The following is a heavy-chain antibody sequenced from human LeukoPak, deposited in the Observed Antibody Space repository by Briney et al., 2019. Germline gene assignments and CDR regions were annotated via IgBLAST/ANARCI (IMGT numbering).Heavy chain of an antibody. D-gene: IGHD6-13*01. CDR2: IRYDGSNK. J-gene: IGHJ6*03. V-gene: IGHV3-30*02. CDR3: AASSSSWYGSSYYYMDV. CDR1: GFTFSSYG. Sequence: GGSLGLSCAASGFTFSSYGMHWVRQAPGKGLEWVAFIRYDGSNKYYADSVKGRFTISRDNSKNTLYLQMNSLRAEDTAVYYCAASSSSWYGSSYYYMDVWGKGTTVTISS.